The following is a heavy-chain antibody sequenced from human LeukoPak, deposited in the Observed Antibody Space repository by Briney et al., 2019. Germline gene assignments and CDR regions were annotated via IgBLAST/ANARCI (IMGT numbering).Heavy chain of an antibody. J-gene: IGHJ3*01. CDR1: GGSITNYY. Sequence: SETLSLTCRVSGGSITNYYWSWLRQPPGKGLEWSAYVSYSGNTHYNPSLESRVTTSLDASKNQFSLTLTSVTAADTAVYFCARRPYYGTNSRGPFDVWGHGTLVTISS. V-gene: IGHV4-59*08. CDR3: ARRPYYGTNSRGPFDV. CDR2: VSYSGNT. D-gene: IGHD3-3*01.